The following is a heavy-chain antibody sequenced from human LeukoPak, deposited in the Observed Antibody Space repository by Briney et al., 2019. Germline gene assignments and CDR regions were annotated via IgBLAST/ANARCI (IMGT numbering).Heavy chain of an antibody. CDR1: GFTFSSYW. Sequence: GGSLRLSCAASGFTFSSYWMSWVRQAPGKGLEWVANIKQDGSEKYYVDSVKGRFTISRDNAKNSLYLQMNSLRAEDTAVYYCARAPVTTTGVYYYYMDVWGKGTTVTISS. J-gene: IGHJ6*03. CDR3: ARAPVTTTGVYYYYMDV. CDR2: IKQDGSEK. D-gene: IGHD4-17*01. V-gene: IGHV3-7*01.